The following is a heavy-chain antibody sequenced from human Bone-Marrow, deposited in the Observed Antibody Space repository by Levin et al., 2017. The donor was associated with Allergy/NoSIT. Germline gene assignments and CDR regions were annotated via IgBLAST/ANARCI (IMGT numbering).Heavy chain of an antibody. CDR2: IKQDGGEK. Sequence: GGSLRLSCVASGFTFSDYWMTWARQPLGKGLEWVANIKQDGGEKHYAESVKGRFTISRDNAKNSLFLQMNYLGTDDTAVYFCARDTTVGGEAWGQGTLVTVSS. V-gene: IGHV3-7*03. D-gene: IGHD6-19*01. CDR1: GFTFSDYW. CDR3: ARDTTVGGEA. J-gene: IGHJ5*02.